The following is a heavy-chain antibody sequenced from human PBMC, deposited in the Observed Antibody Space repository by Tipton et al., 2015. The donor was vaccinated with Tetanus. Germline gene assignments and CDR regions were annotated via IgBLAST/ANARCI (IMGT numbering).Heavy chain of an antibody. V-gene: IGHV1-46*01. CDR3: ARGPTVTTAHYYYGMDV. Sequence: QLVQSGAEMRKPGASVKVSCKASGYKLIDYFIHWVRQAPGQGLEWMGIINPSGGSTSYAQKFQGRVTMTRDTSTSTVYMELSSLRSEDTAVYYCARGPTVTTAHYYYGMDVWGQGPTVTVSS. CDR1: GYKLIDYF. CDR2: INPSGGST. D-gene: IGHD4-11*01. J-gene: IGHJ6*02.